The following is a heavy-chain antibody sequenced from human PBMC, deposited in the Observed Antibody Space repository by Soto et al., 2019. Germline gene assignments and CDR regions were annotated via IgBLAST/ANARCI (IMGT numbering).Heavy chain of an antibody. V-gene: IGHV1-2*02. CDR3: ARMTYYDFWSGYYTPMYFDY. D-gene: IGHD3-3*01. CDR2: INPNSGGT. CDR1: GYTFTGYY. J-gene: IGHJ4*02. Sequence: ASVKVSCKASGYTFTGYYMHWVRQAPGQGLEWMGWINPNSGGTNYAQKFQGRVTMTRDTSISTAYMELSRLRSDDTAVYYCARMTYYDFWSGYYTPMYFDYWGQGTLVPSPQ.